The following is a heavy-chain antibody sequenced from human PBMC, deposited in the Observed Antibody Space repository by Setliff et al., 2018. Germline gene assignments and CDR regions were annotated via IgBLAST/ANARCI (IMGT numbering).Heavy chain of an antibody. J-gene: IGHJ4*02. V-gene: IGHV4-39*07. D-gene: IGHD7-27*01. Sequence: PSETLSLTCNVSGGSISSYSYYWGWIRQPPGKGLEWIGNIYYTGITYYNPSLKSRVTISVDTSKNQFSLKLTSVTAADTAVYYCAKYPSKLPELGIYGRFDYWDQGTPVTV. CDR1: GGSISSYSYY. CDR3: AKYPSKLPELGIYGRFDY. CDR2: IYYTGIT.